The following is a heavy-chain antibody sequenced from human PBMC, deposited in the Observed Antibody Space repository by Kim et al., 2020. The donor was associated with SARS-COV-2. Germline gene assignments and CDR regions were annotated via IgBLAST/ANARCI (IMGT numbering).Heavy chain of an antibody. D-gene: IGHD2-15*01. V-gene: IGHV3-13*01. Sequence: GGSLRLSCAASGFTFSSYDMHWVRQATGKGLEWVSAIGTAGDTYYPGSVKGRFTISRENAKNSLYLQMNSLRAGETAENYVARGYCSGGSCSYYYFDYWG. CDR3: ARGYCSGGSCSYYYFDY. J-gene: IGHJ4*01. CDR1: GFTFSSYD. CDR2: IGTAGDT.